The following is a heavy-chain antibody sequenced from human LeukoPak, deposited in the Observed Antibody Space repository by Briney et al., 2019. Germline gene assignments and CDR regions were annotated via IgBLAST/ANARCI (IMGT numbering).Heavy chain of an antibody. CDR1: GGTFSSYT. V-gene: IGHV1-69*02. CDR2: IIPILGIA. Sequence: GSSVKVSCKASGGTFSSYTISWVRQAPGQGLEWMGRIIPILGIANYAQKFQGRVTITADKSTSTGYMELSSLRSEDTAVYYCALPYYGSGSLNWFDPWGQGTLVTVSS. D-gene: IGHD3-10*01. J-gene: IGHJ5*02. CDR3: ALPYYGSGSLNWFDP.